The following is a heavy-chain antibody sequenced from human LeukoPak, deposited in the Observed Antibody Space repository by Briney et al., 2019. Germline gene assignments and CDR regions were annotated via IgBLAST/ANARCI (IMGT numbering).Heavy chain of an antibody. J-gene: IGHJ4*02. CDR2: INPNSGGT. Sequence: ASEKVSCKASGYTFTGYYMHWVRQAPGQGLEWMGWINPNSGGTNYAQQFQGRVTMTRDTSISTAYMELSRLRSDDTAVYYCARVYGGRYCSSTSCYTPLGYWGQGTLVTVSS. CDR1: GYTFTGYY. CDR3: ARVYGGRYCSSTSCYTPLGY. V-gene: IGHV1-2*02. D-gene: IGHD2-2*02.